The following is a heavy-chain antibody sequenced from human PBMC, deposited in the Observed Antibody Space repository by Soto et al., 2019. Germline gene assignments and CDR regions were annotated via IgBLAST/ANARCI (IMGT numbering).Heavy chain of an antibody. V-gene: IGHV4-59*01. J-gene: IGHJ4*02. Sequence: QVQLQESGPGLVKPSETLSLTCTVSGGSISSYYWTWIRQSPGKGLEWIGYISNSGSTSYNPSLKSRITISVDTSKNRFSLEVRSVTAADTAVYHCARVGGSLTTGCDYWGQGTLVTVSS. CDR1: GGSISSYY. CDR3: ARVGGSLTTGCDY. D-gene: IGHD1-1*01. CDR2: ISNSGST.